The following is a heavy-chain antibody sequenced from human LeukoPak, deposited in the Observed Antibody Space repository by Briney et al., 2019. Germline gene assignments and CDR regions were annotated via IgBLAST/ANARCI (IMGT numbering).Heavy chain of an antibody. Sequence: GGSLRLSCAASGFTFSGSAMLWVRQASGKVLEWVGRIRSKANSYATAYAASVKGRFTISRDDSKNTAYLQMNSLKTEDTAVYYCARTDGSGYYRYPFDYWGQGTLVTVSS. V-gene: IGHV3-73*01. CDR2: IRSKANSYAT. J-gene: IGHJ4*02. CDR3: ARTDGSGYYRYPFDY. D-gene: IGHD3-22*01. CDR1: GFTFSGSA.